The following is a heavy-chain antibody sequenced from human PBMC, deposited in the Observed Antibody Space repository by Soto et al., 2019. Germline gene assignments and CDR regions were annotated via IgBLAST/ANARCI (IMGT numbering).Heavy chain of an antibody. CDR3: GAAPRY. CDR1: GGSISSGDYY. V-gene: IGHV4-30-4*02. J-gene: IGHJ4*02. Sequence: SETLSLTCTVSGGSISSGDYYWSWIRQPPGKGLEWIGYIYYSGSTYYNPSLKSRVTISVDTSKNQFSLRLTSVTASDAAVYYCGAAPRYWGQGTLDTVSA. CDR2: IYYSGST. D-gene: IGHD2-15*01.